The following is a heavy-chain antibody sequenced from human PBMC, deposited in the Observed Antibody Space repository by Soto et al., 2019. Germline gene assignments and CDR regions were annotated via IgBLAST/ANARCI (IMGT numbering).Heavy chain of an antibody. CDR1: GGSISTYY. J-gene: IGHJ5*01. V-gene: IGHV4-59*01. Sequence: ETLSLTCAVSGGSISTYYWSWIRQPPGKGLEWLGYIFYTGSTDYNPSLKGRVTISLDTSKNQFSLKLTSVTAVDTAVYYCARLNRGTYDSWGQGALVTVSS. CDR2: IFYTGST. CDR3: ARLNRGTYDS.